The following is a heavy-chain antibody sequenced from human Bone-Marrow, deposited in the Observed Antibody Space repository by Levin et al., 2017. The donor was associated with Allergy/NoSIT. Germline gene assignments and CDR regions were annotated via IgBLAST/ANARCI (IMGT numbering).Heavy chain of an antibody. D-gene: IGHD3-22*01. CDR3: AGLHRLGYYDTSGFS. CDR1: GYRFTAYK. Sequence: EASVKVSCKASGYRFTAYKIHWVRQAPGQGLEWMGWINPDNGYTNYAQKFQGRVTMTGDTSISTAYMELSRLRFDDTAVYYCAGLHRLGYYDTSGFSWGQGTLVTVSS. V-gene: IGHV1-2*02. J-gene: IGHJ5*02. CDR2: INPDNGYT.